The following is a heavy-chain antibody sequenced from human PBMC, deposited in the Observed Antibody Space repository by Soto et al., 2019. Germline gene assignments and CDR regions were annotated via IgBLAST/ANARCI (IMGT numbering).Heavy chain of an antibody. J-gene: IGHJ4*02. Sequence: GGSLRLSCAASGFTFSNAWMSWVRQAPGKGLEWVGRIKSKTDGGTTDYAAPVKGRFTISRDDSKNTLYLQMNSLKTEDTAVYYCTTVIITMVRGVIIRGDYWGQGTLVTVSS. CDR2: IKSKTDGGTT. D-gene: IGHD3-10*01. V-gene: IGHV3-15*01. CDR1: GFTFSNAW. CDR3: TTVIITMVRGVIIRGDY.